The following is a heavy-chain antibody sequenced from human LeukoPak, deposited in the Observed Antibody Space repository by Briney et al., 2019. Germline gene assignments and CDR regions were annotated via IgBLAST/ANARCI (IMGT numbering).Heavy chain of an antibody. J-gene: IGHJ4*02. V-gene: IGHV3-30*18. CDR1: GFTFSSYG. CDR3: AKVGYCYGSSGYLDY. D-gene: IGHD3-22*01. CDR2: ISYDGSNK. Sequence: PGGSLRLSCAASGFTFSSYGMYWVRQAPGKGLEWVAVISYDGSNKYYADSVKGRFTISRDNSKNTLYLQMNSLRAEDTAVYYCAKVGYCYGSSGYLDYWGQGTLVTVSS.